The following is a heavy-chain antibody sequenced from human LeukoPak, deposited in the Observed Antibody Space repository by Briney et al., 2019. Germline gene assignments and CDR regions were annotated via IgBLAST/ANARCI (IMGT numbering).Heavy chain of an antibody. CDR2: IYYSGST. J-gene: IGHJ5*02. CDR3: ARATYYDFWSGIGFDP. CDR1: GGSISSYY. D-gene: IGHD3-3*01. V-gene: IGHV4-59*01. Sequence: PSETLSLTCTVSGGSISSYYWSWIRQPPGKGLEWIGYIYYSGSTNYNPSLKSRVTISVDTSKNQFSLKLSPVTAADTAVYYCARATYYDFWSGIGFDPWGQGTLATVSS.